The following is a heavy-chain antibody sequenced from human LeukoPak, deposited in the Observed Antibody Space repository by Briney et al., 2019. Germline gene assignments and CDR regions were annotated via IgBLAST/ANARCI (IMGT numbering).Heavy chain of an antibody. Sequence: ASVKVSCEASGYTFTTYGIGWVRQAPGQGLEWMGWISGYNGNTNYAQKFQGRVTMTTDTSTSTAYMELRSLRSDDTAVYYCARTSHEFLLYWSAPWGQEPLVNVPS. CDR1: GYTFTTYG. CDR2: ISGYNGNT. J-gene: IGHJ5*02. CDR3: ARTSHEFLLYWSAP. D-gene: IGHD3-10*01. V-gene: IGHV1-18*01.